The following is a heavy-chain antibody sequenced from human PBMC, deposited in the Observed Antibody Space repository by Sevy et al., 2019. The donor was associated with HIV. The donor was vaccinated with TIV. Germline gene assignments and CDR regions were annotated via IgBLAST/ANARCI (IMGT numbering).Heavy chain of an antibody. Sequence: GGSLRLSCAASGFTFSNAWMSWVRQAPGKGLEWVGRIKSKTDGGTTDYAAPLKGRFIISRDDSNNTLYLQMNSMKTDDTAVYYCITVRPAATFDYWGQGALVTVSS. V-gene: IGHV3-15*01. CDR2: IKSKTDGGTT. CDR3: ITVRPAATFDY. J-gene: IGHJ4*02. CDR1: GFTFSNAW. D-gene: IGHD2-2*01.